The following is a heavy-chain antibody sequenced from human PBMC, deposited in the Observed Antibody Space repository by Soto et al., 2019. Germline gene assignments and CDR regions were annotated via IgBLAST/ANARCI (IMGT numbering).Heavy chain of an antibody. D-gene: IGHD3-10*01. Sequence: QVILVQSGAEVQKPGASLKVSCKASGYIFSANYIHWVRQAPGQGLEWLGWINPHSGATNYAQKFLGRVTMSADTSARTAYMDLASLKSDDTAVYSCVRAHALGFSNWFDPWGRGTLVTVSS. CDR1: GYIFSANY. CDR3: VRAHALGFSNWFDP. V-gene: IGHV1-2*02. J-gene: IGHJ5*02. CDR2: INPHSGAT.